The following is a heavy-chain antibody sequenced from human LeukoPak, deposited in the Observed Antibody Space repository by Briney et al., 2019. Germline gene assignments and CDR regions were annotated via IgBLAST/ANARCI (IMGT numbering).Heavy chain of an antibody. CDR2: INPNSGDT. CDR1: GYTFTGYY. CDR3: ARVDCSGGSCYSAYYYYMDV. D-gene: IGHD2-15*01. J-gene: IGHJ6*03. V-gene: IGHV1-2*02. Sequence: ASVKVSCKASGYTFTGYYMHWVRQAPGQGLEWMGWINPNSGDTNYAQKFQGRVTMTRDTSISTAYMELSRLRSDDTAVYYCARVDCSGGSCYSAYYYYMDVWGKGTTVTVSS.